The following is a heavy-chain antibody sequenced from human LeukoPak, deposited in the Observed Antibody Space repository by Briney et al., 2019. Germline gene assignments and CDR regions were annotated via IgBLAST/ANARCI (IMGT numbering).Heavy chain of an antibody. CDR1: GGSISGCDCY. J-gene: IGHJ4*02. V-gene: IGHV4-39*02. CDR3: ARRNYYFDY. CDR2: IYHSGST. Sequence: SETLSLTCTVSGGSISGCDCYWGWIRQPPGRGLEWIASIYHSGSTYYNPSLKSRVTISVDTFKNYFSLNLSSVTAADTAVYYCARRNYYFDYWGQGTLVTVSS.